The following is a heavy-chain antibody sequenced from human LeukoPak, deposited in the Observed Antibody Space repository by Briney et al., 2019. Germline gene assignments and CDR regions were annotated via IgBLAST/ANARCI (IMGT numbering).Heavy chain of an antibody. J-gene: IGHJ4*02. CDR3: ARDIFYGSGSYQFDY. CDR2: ISYDGSNK. D-gene: IGHD3-10*01. CDR1: GFTFSSYA. Sequence: GGSLRLSCAASGFTFSSYAMHWVRQAPGKGLEWVAVISYDGSNKYYADSVKGRFTISRDNSKNTLYLQMNSLRAEDTAVYYCARDIFYGSGSYQFDYWGQGTLVTVSS. V-gene: IGHV3-30-3*01.